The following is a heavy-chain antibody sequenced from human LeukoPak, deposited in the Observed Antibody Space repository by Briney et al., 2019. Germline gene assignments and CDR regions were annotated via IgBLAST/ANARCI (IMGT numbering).Heavy chain of an antibody. CDR1: GYTFTSYD. J-gene: IGHJ6*03. Sequence: GASVKVSCKASGYTFTSYDINWVRQATGQGLEWMGWMNPNSGNTGYAQKFQGRVTITRNTSISTAYMELSSLKSEDTAVYYCARVGGGWFGEYYYMDVWGKGTTVTVSS. CDR2: MNPNSGNT. V-gene: IGHV1-8*03. CDR3: ARVGGGWFGEYYYMDV. D-gene: IGHD3-10*01.